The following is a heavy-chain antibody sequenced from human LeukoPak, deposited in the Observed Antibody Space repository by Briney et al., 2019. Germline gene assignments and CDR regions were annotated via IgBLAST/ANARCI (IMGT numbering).Heavy chain of an antibody. D-gene: IGHD7-27*01. CDR3: AKDFNWGWDY. CDR1: EFTFIIHG. CDR2: VLSDGSRK. V-gene: IGHV3-30*02. J-gene: IGHJ4*02. Sequence: GGSRRSSCAASEFTFIIHGMHWVRKAPGKGLEWVAYVLSDGSRKYHADSVKGRFTISRDDSKNTLFLQMNSLRPEDTALYYCAKDFNWGWDYWGQGTLVTVSS.